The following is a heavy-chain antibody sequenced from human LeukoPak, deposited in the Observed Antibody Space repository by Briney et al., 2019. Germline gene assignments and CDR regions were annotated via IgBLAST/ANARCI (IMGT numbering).Heavy chain of an antibody. CDR2: INHSGST. CDR1: GGSFSGYY. J-gene: IGHJ4*02. V-gene: IGHV4-34*01. Sequence: ETLSLTCAVYGGSFSGYYLSWIRQPPGKGLEWIGEINHSGSTNYNPSLKSRVTISVDTSKNQFSLKLSSVTAADTAVYYRARGATMAPLGYWGQGTLVTVSS. D-gene: IGHD3-10*01. CDR3: ARGATMAPLGY.